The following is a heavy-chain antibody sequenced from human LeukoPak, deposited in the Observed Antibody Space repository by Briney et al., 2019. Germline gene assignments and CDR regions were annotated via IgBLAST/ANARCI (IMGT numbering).Heavy chain of an antibody. CDR1: GYIITNCW. Sequence: GESLKISCAGSGYIITNCWIGWVRQIPGKGLEWMGIMYPGDSEATYSPSFQGQVTISADKSISTAYLQWSSLKATDTAMYYCARRAHWGYYFDYSGQGTLVTVSS. V-gene: IGHV5-51*01. J-gene: IGHJ4*02. D-gene: IGHD7-27*01. CDR2: MYPGDSEA. CDR3: ARRAHWGYYFDY.